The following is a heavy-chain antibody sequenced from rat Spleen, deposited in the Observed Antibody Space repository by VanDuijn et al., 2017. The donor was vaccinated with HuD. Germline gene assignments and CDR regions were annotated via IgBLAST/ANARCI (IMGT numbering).Heavy chain of an antibody. Sequence: EVQLVESGGGLVQPGRSMKLSCAASGFTFSKYGMTWVRQAPQKGLEWVAYISYEGSGTYYGDSAKGRFTISRDNAKSTLYLQMNSLRSEDTATYYCARMDGSFDYWGQGVMVTVSS. CDR2: ISYEGSGT. D-gene: IGHD1-7*01. CDR1: GFTFSKYG. CDR3: ARMDGSFDY. V-gene: IGHV5-22*01. J-gene: IGHJ2*01.